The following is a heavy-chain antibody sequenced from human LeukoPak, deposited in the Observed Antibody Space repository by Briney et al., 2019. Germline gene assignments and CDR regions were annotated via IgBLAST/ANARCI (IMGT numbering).Heavy chain of an antibody. D-gene: IGHD6-19*01. CDR2: IYYSGST. J-gene: IGHJ6*02. Sequence: SETLSLTCTVSGGSISSYYWSWIRQPPGKGLEWIGYIYYSGSTNYNPSLKSRVTISVDTSKNQFSLKLSSVTAADTAVYYCARYSSGYNYYYYGMDVWGQGTTVTVSS. CDR1: GGSISSYY. CDR3: ARYSSGYNYYYYGMDV. V-gene: IGHV4-59*08.